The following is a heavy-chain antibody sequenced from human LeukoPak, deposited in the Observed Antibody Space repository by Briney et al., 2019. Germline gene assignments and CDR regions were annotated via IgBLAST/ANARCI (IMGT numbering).Heavy chain of an antibody. CDR3: ARGVPTGIDYFDY. CDR1: GFTFNTYW. CDR2: IKEDGSQK. J-gene: IGHJ4*02. V-gene: IGHV3-7*01. Sequence: GGSLRLSCAASGFTFNTYWMTWVRQASGKGLEWVANIKEDGSQKYYVDSVKGRFTISRDNAKNSLFLQMNSLRVDDTAVYYCARGVPTGIDYFDYWGQGLLVTVSS. D-gene: IGHD1-1*01.